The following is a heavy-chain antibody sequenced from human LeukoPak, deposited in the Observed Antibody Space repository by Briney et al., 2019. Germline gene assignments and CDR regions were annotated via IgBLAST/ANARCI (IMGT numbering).Heavy chain of an antibody. Sequence: GGSLRLSCAASGLTFSSYAMSWVRQAPGKGLEWVSAISGSGGSTYYADSVKGRFTISRDNSKNTLYLQMNSLRAEDTAVYYCAKITRGYCSGGSCYLWFDPWGQGTLVTVSS. J-gene: IGHJ5*02. V-gene: IGHV3-23*01. CDR1: GLTFSSYA. CDR2: ISGSGGST. CDR3: AKITRGYCSGGSCYLWFDP. D-gene: IGHD2-15*01.